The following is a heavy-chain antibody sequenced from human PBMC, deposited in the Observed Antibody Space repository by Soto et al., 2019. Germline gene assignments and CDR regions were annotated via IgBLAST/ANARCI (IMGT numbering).Heavy chain of an antibody. J-gene: IGHJ6*02. CDR1: GFTFSSYG. V-gene: IGHV3-30*03. Sequence: QVQLVESGGGVVQPGRSLRLSCAASGFTFSSYGMHWVRQAPGKGLEWVAVISYDGSNKYYADSVKGRFTISRDNSKNTLYLQMNSLRAEDTAVYYCATATIDYYYGMDVWGQGTTVTVPS. CDR2: ISYDGSNK. CDR3: ATATIDYYYGMDV. D-gene: IGHD5-12*01.